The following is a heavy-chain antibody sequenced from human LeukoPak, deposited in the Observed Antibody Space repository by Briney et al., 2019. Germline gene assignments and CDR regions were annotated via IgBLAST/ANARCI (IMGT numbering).Heavy chain of an antibody. Sequence: SETLSLTCTVSGGSISSYYWSWIRQPPGKGLEWIGYIYYSGTTNYNPSLKSRVTISVDTSKNQFSLKLSSVTAADTAVYYCARHYHDSSGYYYVLSWSGRNDAFDIWGQGTMVTVSS. J-gene: IGHJ3*02. D-gene: IGHD3-22*01. CDR2: IYYSGTT. CDR3: ARHYHDSSGYYYVLSWSGRNDAFDI. CDR1: GGSISSYY. V-gene: IGHV4-59*08.